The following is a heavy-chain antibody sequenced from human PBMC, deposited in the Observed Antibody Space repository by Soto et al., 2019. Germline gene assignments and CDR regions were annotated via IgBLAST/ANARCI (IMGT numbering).Heavy chain of an antibody. CDR2: IKQDGSEQ. Sequence: PGGSLRLSCAASGFTFSNYWMSWVRQAPGKGLEWVANIKQDGSEQYYVDSVKGRFTISRDNAKNSLYLQMNTLTADDTAVYYCARDRLSRFDYWGQGTPVTVSS. CDR3: ARDRLSRFDY. V-gene: IGHV3-7*01. CDR1: GFTFSNYW. J-gene: IGHJ4*02. D-gene: IGHD6-25*01.